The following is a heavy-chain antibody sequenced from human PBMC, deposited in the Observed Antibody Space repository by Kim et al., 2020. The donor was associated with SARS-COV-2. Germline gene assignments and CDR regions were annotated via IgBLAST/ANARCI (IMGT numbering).Heavy chain of an antibody. J-gene: IGHJ5*02. Sequence: GESLKISCKGSGYSFTSYWIGWVRQMPGKGLEWMGIIYPGDSDTRYSPSFQGQVTISADKSISTAYLQWSSLKASDTAMYYCARREYYGSGGYYQTGLFWFDPWGQGTLVTVSS. CDR1: GYSFTSYW. D-gene: IGHD3-10*01. CDR2: IYPGDSDT. V-gene: IGHV5-51*01. CDR3: ARREYYGSGGYYQTGLFWFDP.